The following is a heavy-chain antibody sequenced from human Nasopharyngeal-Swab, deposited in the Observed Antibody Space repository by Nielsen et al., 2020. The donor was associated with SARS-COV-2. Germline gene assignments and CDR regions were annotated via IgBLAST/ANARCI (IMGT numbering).Heavy chain of an antibody. V-gene: IGHV3-30-3*01. D-gene: IGHD3-22*01. CDR3: ARDGDDYYDTYDAFDI. Sequence: GESLKISCAASGFTFSSYAMHWVHQAPGKGLEWVAVISYDGSNKYYADSVKGRFTISRDNSKNTLYLQMNSLRAEDTAVYYCARDGDDYYDTYDAFDIWGQGTMVTVSS. CDR1: GFTFSSYA. CDR2: ISYDGSNK. J-gene: IGHJ3*02.